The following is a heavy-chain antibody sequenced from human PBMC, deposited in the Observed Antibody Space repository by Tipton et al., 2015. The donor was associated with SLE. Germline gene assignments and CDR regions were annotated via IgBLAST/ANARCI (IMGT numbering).Heavy chain of an antibody. CDR2: ISSSSSTI. D-gene: IGHD5-12*01. Sequence: SLRLSCAASGFSFSSYGMHWVRQAPGKGLEWISYISSSSSTIYYADSVKGRFTISRDNAKNSLYLQMNSLRAEDTAVYYCASRRDSGYRRGPFDIGRQGTIVPVST. CDR3: ASRRDSGYRRGPFDI. J-gene: IGHJ3*02. V-gene: IGHV3-48*01. CDR1: GFSFSSYG.